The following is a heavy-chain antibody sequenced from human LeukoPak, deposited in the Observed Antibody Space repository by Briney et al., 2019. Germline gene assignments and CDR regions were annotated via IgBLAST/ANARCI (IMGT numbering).Heavy chain of an antibody. CDR1: GGSISSSSYY. J-gene: IGHJ4*02. CDR2: IYYSGST. V-gene: IGHV4-39*01. Sequence: SETLSLTCTVSGGSISSSSYYWGWIRQPPGKGLEWIGSIYYSGSTYYNPSLKSRVTISVDTSKNQFSLKLSSVTAADTAVYYCASGPVGATDYWGQGTLVTVSS. CDR3: ASGPVGATDY. D-gene: IGHD1-26*01.